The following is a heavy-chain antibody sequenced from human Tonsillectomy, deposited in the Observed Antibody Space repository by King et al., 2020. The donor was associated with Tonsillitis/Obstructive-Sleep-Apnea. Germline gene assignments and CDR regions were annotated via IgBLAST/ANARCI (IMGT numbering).Heavy chain of an antibody. CDR3: AIIAARKWFDP. V-gene: IGHV4-61*01. J-gene: IGHJ5*02. CDR2: MYYRGST. CDR1: GGSVNSGSYY. Sequence: VQLQESGPGLVKPSETLSLTCSVSGGSVNSGSYYWSCIRQPPGKGLEWIGYMYYRGSTNYNPSLKSRVTISVDTSKNQFSLKLSSVTAADTAVYYCAIIAARKWFDPWGQGTLVTVSS. D-gene: IGHD6-6*01.